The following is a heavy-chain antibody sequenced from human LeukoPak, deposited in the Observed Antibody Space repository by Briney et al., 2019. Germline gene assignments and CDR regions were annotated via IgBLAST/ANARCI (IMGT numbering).Heavy chain of an antibody. CDR1: GGSFSGYY. J-gene: IGHJ3*02. CDR3: ARGAPKEIQLWLRLRGVAFDI. Sequence: PSETLSLTCAVYGGSFSGYYWSWIRQPPGKGREWMGEINHSETTNYNPSLKSRVTMSVDTSKNQFSLKLNSVTAADTAVYYCARGAPKEIQLWLRLRGVAFDIWGQGTMVTVSS. D-gene: IGHD5-18*01. CDR2: INHSETT. V-gene: IGHV4-34*01.